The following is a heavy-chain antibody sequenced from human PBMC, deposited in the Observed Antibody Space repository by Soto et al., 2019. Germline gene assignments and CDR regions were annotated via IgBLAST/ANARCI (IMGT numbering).Heavy chain of an antibody. CDR1: GGSISSGGYY. J-gene: IGHJ4*02. CDR3: ASLGGFWSGYPIPNHDY. Sequence: NPSETLSLTCTVSGGSISSGGYYWSWIRQHPGKGLEWIGYIYYSGSTYYNPSLKSRVTISVDTSKNQFSLKLSSVTAADTAVYYCASLGGFWSGYPIPNHDYWGQGTLVTVSS. CDR2: IYYSGST. D-gene: IGHD3-3*01. V-gene: IGHV4-31*03.